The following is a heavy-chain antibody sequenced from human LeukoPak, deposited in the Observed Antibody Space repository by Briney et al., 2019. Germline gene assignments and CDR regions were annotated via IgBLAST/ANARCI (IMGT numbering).Heavy chain of an antibody. CDR3: ARDVVVPAAMPGPTFDY. V-gene: IGHV4-38-2*02. D-gene: IGHD2-2*01. CDR2: IYHSGST. J-gene: IGHJ4*02. CDR1: GYSISSGYY. Sequence: SETLSLTCTVSGYSISSGYYWGWIRPPPGKGLEWIGSIYHSGSTYYNPSLKSRVTISADTSKNQFSLKLSSVTAADTAVYYCARDVVVPAAMPGPTFDYWGQGTLVTVSS.